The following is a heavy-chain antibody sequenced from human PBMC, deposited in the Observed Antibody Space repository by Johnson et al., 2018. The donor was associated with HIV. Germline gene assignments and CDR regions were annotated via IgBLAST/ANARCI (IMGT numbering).Heavy chain of an antibody. CDR3: TSEGAFYDAFDI. CDR2: LKSKVDGATT. D-gene: IGHD3-16*01. CDR1: GVSFNNAW. V-gene: IGHV3-15*01. Sequence: AGGGVSFNNAWMSWLRQVPGKGLEWVGRLKSKVDGATTDYAVPVKGRFSISGDDSKDTLYLQINSLKTEDTAVYYCTSEGAFYDAFDIWDQGAMVTVSS. J-gene: IGHJ3*02.